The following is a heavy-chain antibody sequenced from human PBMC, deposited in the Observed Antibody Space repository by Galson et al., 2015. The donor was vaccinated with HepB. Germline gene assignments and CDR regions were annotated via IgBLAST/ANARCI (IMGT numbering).Heavy chain of an antibody. CDR3: ARAISYGDPFDY. CDR1: GYTFTSNG. Sequence: SVKVSCKASGYTFTSNGISWVRQAPGQGFEWMGWISAYNGDTYYSQKLQGRITMTTDTSTSTAYMDLRSLRSDDTAVYYCARAISYGDPFDYWGQGTLVTVSS. J-gene: IGHJ4*02. V-gene: IGHV1-18*04. D-gene: IGHD4-17*01. CDR2: ISAYNGDT.